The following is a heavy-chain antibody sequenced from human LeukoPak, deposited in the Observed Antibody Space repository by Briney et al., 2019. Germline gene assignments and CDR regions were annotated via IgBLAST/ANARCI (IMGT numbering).Heavy chain of an antibody. Sequence: ESGGSLRLSCAASGFTFSSYSMNWVRQAPGKGLEWVSSISSSSSYIYYADSVKGRFTISRDNAKNSLYLQMNSLRAEDTAVYYCARVNHHWWIVAIGTYYFDYWGQGTLVTVSS. J-gene: IGHJ4*02. D-gene: IGHD5-12*01. CDR3: ARVNHHWWIVAIGTYYFDY. CDR1: GFTFSSYS. V-gene: IGHV3-21*01. CDR2: ISSSSSYI.